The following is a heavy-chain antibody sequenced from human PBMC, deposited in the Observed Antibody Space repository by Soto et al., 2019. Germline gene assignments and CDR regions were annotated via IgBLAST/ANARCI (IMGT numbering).Heavy chain of an antibody. CDR3: AKERSSGWSFDY. CDR1: GFTFSTYA. Sequence: GGSLRLSCAASGFTFSTYAMSWVRQAPGKGLEWVSGISGSGDSTYYADSVKGRFTVSRDNSKNTLYLKMNSLRAEVTAVLYCAKERSSGWSFDYWGQGTLVTVSS. D-gene: IGHD6-19*01. V-gene: IGHV3-23*01. CDR2: ISGSGDST. J-gene: IGHJ4*02.